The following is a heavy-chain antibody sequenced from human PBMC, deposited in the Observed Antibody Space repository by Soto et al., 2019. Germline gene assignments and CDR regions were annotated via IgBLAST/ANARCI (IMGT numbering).Heavy chain of an antibody. Sequence: XSVKVSCTASGYTFTSYDIGWVRQAPGQGLEWVGWINPTSEYTAHAQKFQGRVTLTREISTATAYMELSSLTSEDTAVYFCATQVHPGYSSEWGPGTQVTVSS. J-gene: IGHJ4*02. D-gene: IGHD2-15*01. V-gene: IGHV1-8*01. CDR3: ATQVHPGYSSE. CDR1: GYTFTSYD. CDR2: INPTSEYT.